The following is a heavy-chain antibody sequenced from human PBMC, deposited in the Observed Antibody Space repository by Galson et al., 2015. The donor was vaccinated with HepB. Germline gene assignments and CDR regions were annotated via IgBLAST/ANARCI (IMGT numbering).Heavy chain of an antibody. J-gene: IGHJ4*02. V-gene: IGHV3-30*18. Sequence: SLRLSCAASGFTFSSYGMHWVRQAPGKGLEWVAVISYDGSNKYYADSVKGRFTISRDNSKNTLYLQMNSLRAEDTAVYYCAKEGPWSYPMVREVKSSYYFDYWGQGTLVTVSS. D-gene: IGHD3-10*01. CDR2: ISYDGSNK. CDR3: AKEGPWSYPMVREVKSSYYFDY. CDR1: GFTFSSYG.